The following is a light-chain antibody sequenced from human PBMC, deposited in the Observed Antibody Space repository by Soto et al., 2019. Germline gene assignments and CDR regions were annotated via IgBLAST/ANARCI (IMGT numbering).Light chain of an antibody. CDR3: HQYNSWPPGT. Sequence: AIQMTQSPSSLSASVGDRVTISCRASQDIRNTLAWFQQKPGEAPKLLIFAASNLQSGVPSRFSGSGSVTDFTLTISSLQPEDFALYYCHQYNSWPPGTFGQGTKVDIK. CDR2: AAS. CDR1: QDIRNT. V-gene: IGKV1-6*01. J-gene: IGKJ2*01.